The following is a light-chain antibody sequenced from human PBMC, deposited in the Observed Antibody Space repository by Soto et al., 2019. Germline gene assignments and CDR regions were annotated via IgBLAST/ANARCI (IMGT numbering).Light chain of an antibody. J-gene: IGLJ1*01. CDR2: MND. CDR1: TSNILRNY. CDR3: ASWDDSLSGYV. Sequence: QSVLTQPPSASGNPGQRLTISCSGSTSNILRNYVYWYRQLPGTAPRLLISMNDQRPSGVPDRFSGSKSGTSASLAISGLRSEDEAHYYCASWDDSLSGYVFGTGTKLTVL. V-gene: IGLV1-47*01.